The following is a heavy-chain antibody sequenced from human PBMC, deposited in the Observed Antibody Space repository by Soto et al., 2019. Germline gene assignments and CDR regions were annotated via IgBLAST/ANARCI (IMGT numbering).Heavy chain of an antibody. D-gene: IGHD6-19*01. Sequence: QLQLQESGPGLVKPSETLSLTCTVSGGSISSSSYYWGWIRQPPGKGLEWIGSIYYSGSTYYNPSLKSRVTISVDPSMSQFSLRLRSVTAADTAVYYCARLRGSVALIAVAGIGVWGQGTLVTVSS. CDR3: ARLRGSVALIAVAGIGV. V-gene: IGHV4-39*01. CDR1: GGSISSSSYY. CDR2: IYYSGST. J-gene: IGHJ4*02.